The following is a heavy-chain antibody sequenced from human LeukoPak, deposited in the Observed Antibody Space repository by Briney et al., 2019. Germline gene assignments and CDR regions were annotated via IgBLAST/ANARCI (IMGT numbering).Heavy chain of an antibody. V-gene: IGHV1-18*01. CDR2: ISAYNGNT. Sequence: ASVKVSCKASGYNFTSYTISWVRQAPGQGLEWMGWISAYNGNTNYGQKLQGRVTMTTDTSTSTAYMELRSLRPGDTAVYYCARDEGAPIAAANVWGRGTMVTVSS. CDR1: GYNFTSYT. D-gene: IGHD6-13*01. CDR3: ARDEGAPIAAANV. J-gene: IGHJ3*01.